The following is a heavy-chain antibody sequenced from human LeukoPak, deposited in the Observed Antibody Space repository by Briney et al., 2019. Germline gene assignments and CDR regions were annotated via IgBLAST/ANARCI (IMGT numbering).Heavy chain of an antibody. Sequence: GASVKVSCKTSGYTFTDFSINWVRHAPGQGLEWLGWITPYNGNTNHLQNLQGRITMTTDTSTSTAYLELRSLTSDDTAVYYCTRDLGQVVAGTAFDMWGQGTMVIVSS. V-gene: IGHV1-18*01. CDR2: ITPYNGNT. J-gene: IGHJ3*02. D-gene: IGHD6-19*01. CDR1: GYTFTDFS. CDR3: TRDLGQVVAGTAFDM.